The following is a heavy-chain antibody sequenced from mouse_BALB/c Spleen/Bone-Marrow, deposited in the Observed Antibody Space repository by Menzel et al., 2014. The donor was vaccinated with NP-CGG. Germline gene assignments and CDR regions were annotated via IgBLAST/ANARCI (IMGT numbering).Heavy chain of an antibody. CDR2: IDPYSGGT. CDR3: ARSWVNYFDY. J-gene: IGHJ2*01. CDR1: GYSFTGNN. Sequence: EVKLVESGPELAKPGASVKISCKGSGYSFTGNNMNWVKQSNGKSLEWIGNIDPYSGGTSYNQKFKGKATLTVDKSSSTAYMQLKSLTSEDSAVYYCARSWVNYFDYWGQGTTLTVSS. D-gene: IGHD2-1*01. V-gene: IGHV1-39*01.